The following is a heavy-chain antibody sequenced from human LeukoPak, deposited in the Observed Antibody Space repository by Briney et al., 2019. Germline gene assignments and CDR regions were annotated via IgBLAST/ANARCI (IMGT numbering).Heavy chain of an antibody. CDR3: ARLYYYYYYMDV. CDR2: IYYSGST. Sequence: SETLSLTCSVSGGSISSSSYYWGWIRQPPGRGLEWIGNIYYSGSTYYNPSLKSRVTISVDTSKNQFSLKLSSVTAADTAVYYCARLYYYYYYMDVWGKGTTVTVSS. CDR1: GGSISSSSYY. V-gene: IGHV4-39*01. J-gene: IGHJ6*03.